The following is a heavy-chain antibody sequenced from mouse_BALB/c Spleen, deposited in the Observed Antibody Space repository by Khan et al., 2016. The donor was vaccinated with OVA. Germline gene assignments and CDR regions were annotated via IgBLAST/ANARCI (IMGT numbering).Heavy chain of an antibody. CDR1: GYTFTDYY. D-gene: IGHD1-2*01. CDR3: ARRNYFGYTFAY. J-gene: IGHJ3*01. CDR2: ISPGSGDT. V-gene: IGHV1-77*01. Sequence: QVQLKESGAELARPGASVKLSCKASGYTFTDYYINWGKQRTGQGLEWIGEISPGSGDTYYNEKFKGKATLTADKSSTTAYMQLSSLTSEASAVYFCARRNYFGYTFAYWGQGTLVTVSA.